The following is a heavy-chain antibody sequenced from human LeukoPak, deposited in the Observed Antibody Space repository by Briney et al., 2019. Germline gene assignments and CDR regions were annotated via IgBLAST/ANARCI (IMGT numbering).Heavy chain of an antibody. CDR1: GFSFSDHY. CDR3: TRDPDYGDPE. D-gene: IGHD2-21*01. J-gene: IGHJ4*02. Sequence: GGSLRLSSTASGFSFSDHYMTWMRQAPGEGLEWISYITSSGRSTDYADSVKGRFIISRDNAMNSLFLQMSSLRVDDTAVYYCTRDPDYGDPEWGQGTLVTVSS. CDR2: ITSSGRST. V-gene: IGHV3-11*01.